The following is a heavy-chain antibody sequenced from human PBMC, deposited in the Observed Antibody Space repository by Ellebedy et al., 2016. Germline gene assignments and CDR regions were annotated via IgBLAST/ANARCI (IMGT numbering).Heavy chain of an antibody. Sequence: GGSLRLSXAASGFTVSSNYMSWVRQAPGKGLEWVSVIYSGGSTYYADSVKGRFTMSRDIPKNTVYLQMNRLRAEYTAVYYCRQGHYANYWGQGTLVTVSS. D-gene: IGHD4-17*01. CDR3: RQGHYANY. J-gene: IGHJ4*02. V-gene: IGHV3-53*01. CDR1: GFTVSSNY. CDR2: IYSGGST.